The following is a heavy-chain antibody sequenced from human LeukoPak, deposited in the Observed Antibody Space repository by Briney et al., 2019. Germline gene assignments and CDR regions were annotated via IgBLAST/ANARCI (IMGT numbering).Heavy chain of an antibody. J-gene: IGHJ4*02. D-gene: IGHD3-10*01. CDR2: IYYSGST. CDR3: ARRRYSDY. V-gene: IGHV4-59*01. Sequence: PSETLSLTCTVSGGPISSYYWSWIRHPPGKGLEGIGYIYYSGSTNYNLSLKSRVTISVDTSKNQFSLKLSSVTAADTAVYYCARRRYSDYWGQGTLVTVSS. CDR1: GGPISSYY.